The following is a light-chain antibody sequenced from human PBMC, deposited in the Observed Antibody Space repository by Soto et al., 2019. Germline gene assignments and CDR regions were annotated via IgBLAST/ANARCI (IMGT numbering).Light chain of an antibody. CDR2: DVN. CDR3: CSYAGSSTFV. J-gene: IGLJ1*01. Sequence: QSVLTQPASVSGSPGQSITISCTRTSSDIGSYNLVSWFQQHPGKAPKVLIYDVNKRPSGVSNRFSGSKSGNTTSLTISGLQAGDEADYYCCSYAGSSTFVFGIGTKVTVL. CDR1: SSDIGSYNL. V-gene: IGLV2-23*02.